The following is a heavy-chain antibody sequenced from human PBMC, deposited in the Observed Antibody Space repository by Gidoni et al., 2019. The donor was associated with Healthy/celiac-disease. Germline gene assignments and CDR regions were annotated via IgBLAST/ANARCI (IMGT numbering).Heavy chain of an antibody. Sequence: EVQLLESAGGLVQPGGSLRLSCAASGFTFSSYAMSWVRQVPGKGLEWFSAIRGSGGSTYYADSGKGRFTSSRDNAKNTLYLQMNSLRAEDTAVYYCAGVVVPAAIGDDAFDIWGQGTMVTVSS. D-gene: IGHD2-2*01. CDR3: AGVVVPAAIGDDAFDI. CDR1: GFTFSSYA. V-gene: IGHV3-23*01. CDR2: IRGSGGST. J-gene: IGHJ3*02.